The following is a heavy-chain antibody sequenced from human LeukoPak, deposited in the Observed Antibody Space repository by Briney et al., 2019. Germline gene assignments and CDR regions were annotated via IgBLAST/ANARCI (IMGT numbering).Heavy chain of an antibody. CDR1: GGPISSISYY. D-gene: IGHD3-22*01. CDR2: IYYSGST. J-gene: IGHJ6*03. Sequence: SETLSLTCTVSGGPISSISYYWGWIRQPPGRVLGWIGCIYYSGSTYFNPSLKSRVSFFVDTSKTQFSLKVTSVTAADTAVYYCARHFSGSSSYYGRDYYYMDVWGKGTTVTVSS. V-gene: IGHV4-39*01. CDR3: ARHFSGSSSYYGRDYYYMDV.